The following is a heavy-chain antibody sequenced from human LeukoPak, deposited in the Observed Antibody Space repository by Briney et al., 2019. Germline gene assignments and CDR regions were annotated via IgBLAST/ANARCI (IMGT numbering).Heavy chain of an antibody. J-gene: IGHJ5*02. CDR3: ARARNVRPMVRGVEAFDP. D-gene: IGHD3-10*01. V-gene: IGHV4-38-2*02. CDR1: GYSIRSGFY. CDR2: IYHSGIT. Sequence: PSETLSLTCTVSGYSIRSGFYWGWIRQPPGKGLEWIGNIYHSGITYPTPSLKSRVTISVDTSKNQFYLKLSSVTAADTAVYYCARARNVRPMVRGVEAFDPWGQGTLVTVSS.